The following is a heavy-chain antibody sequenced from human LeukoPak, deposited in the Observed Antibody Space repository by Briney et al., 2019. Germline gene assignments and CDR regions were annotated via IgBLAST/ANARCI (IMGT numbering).Heavy chain of an antibody. CDR2: IYYSGST. D-gene: IGHD1-14*01. CDR3: AGGVTTLRYYMDV. J-gene: IGHJ6*03. CDR1: GGSISSYY. V-gene: IGHV4-59*01. Sequence: PSENLSLTCTVSGGSISSYYWSWIRQPPGKGLEWIGYIYYSGSTNYNPSLKSRVTISVDTSKNQFSLKLSSVTAADTAVYYCAGGVTTLRYYMDVWGKGTTVTVSS.